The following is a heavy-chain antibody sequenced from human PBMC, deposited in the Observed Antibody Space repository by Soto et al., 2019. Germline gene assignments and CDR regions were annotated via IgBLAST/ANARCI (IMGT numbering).Heavy chain of an antibody. CDR3: ARGRNAGHLSCLDP. CDR2: MNPYSVNT. V-gene: IGHV1-8*01. J-gene: IGHJ5*02. Sequence: AQHSKRKGLEWMGWMNPYSVNTGYAQKFLGRVTLTSDVSTSTAYMELSSLSSEDTAFYFCARGRNAGHLSCLDPRGQGTLVTGSS.